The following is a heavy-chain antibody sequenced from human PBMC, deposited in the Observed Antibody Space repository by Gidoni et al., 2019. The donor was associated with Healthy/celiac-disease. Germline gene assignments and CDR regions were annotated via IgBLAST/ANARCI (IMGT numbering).Heavy chain of an antibody. Sequence: QVQLVQSGAEEKKPGASVKVSCKASGYTFTSYAMHWVRQAPGQRLEWMGWINAGNGNTKYSQKFQGRVTITRDTSASTAYMELSSLRSEDTAVYYCAREMGGWPYYYYYGMDVWGQGTTVTVSS. J-gene: IGHJ6*02. CDR3: AREMGGWPYYYYYGMDV. CDR1: GYTFTSYA. D-gene: IGHD6-19*01. CDR2: INAGNGNT. V-gene: IGHV1-3*05.